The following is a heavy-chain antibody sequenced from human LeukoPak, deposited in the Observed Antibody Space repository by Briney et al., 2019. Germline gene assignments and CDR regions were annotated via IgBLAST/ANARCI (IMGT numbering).Heavy chain of an antibody. J-gene: IGHJ4*02. CDR1: GGSFSGYY. Sequence: SETLSLTCAVYGGSFSGYYWSWIRQHPGKGLEWIGYIYYSGSTYYNPSLKSRVTISVDTSKNQFSLKLSSVTAADTAVYYCASSQPGRRGFDYWGQGTLVTVSS. CDR3: ASSQPGRRGFDY. D-gene: IGHD1-14*01. CDR2: IYYSGST. V-gene: IGHV4-31*11.